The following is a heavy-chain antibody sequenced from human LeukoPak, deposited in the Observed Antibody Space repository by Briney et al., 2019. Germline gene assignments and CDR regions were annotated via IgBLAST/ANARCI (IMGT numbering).Heavy chain of an antibody. D-gene: IGHD2-2*01. CDR2: IYYSGST. Sequence: SQTLSLTCTVSGGSISSGDYYWSWIRQPPGKGLEWIGYIYYSGSTYYNPSLKSRVTISVDTSKNQFSLKLSSVTAADTAVYYCASVEYQLLSIDYWGQGTLVTVSS. CDR1: GGSISSGDYY. V-gene: IGHV4-30-4*01. J-gene: IGHJ4*02. CDR3: ASVEYQLLSIDY.